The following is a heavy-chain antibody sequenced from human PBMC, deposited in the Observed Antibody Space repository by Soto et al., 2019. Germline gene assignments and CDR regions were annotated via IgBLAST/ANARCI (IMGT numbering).Heavy chain of an antibody. D-gene: IGHD3-22*01. V-gene: IGHV4-30-4*01. Sequence: QVQLQESGPGLVKPSQTLSLTCTVFGGSVSTGAFYWTWISQPPGKGLEWIGYIYYSGSTYYNPSLKSRASISVDASKNQFSLTLTSVTAADTAVYYCARGPIDNSGYADYWGQGTLVTVSS. CDR1: GGSVSTGAFY. J-gene: IGHJ4*02. CDR2: IYYSGST. CDR3: ARGPIDNSGYADY.